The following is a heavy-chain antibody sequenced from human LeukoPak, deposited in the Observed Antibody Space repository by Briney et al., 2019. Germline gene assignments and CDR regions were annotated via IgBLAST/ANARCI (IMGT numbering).Heavy chain of an antibody. CDR2: MYPGDSDT. J-gene: IGHJ4*02. CDR3: ARYDSSSGGFDF. CDR1: GYNFTTYW. D-gene: IGHD6-6*01. Sequence: GESLKISCKGLGYNFTTYWIGWVRQMPGKGLEWMGIMYPGDSDTRYSPSFQGQVTISADKSITTAYLQWSSLKASDTPMYYCARYDSSSGGFDFWAQGTLVTVSS. V-gene: IGHV5-51*01.